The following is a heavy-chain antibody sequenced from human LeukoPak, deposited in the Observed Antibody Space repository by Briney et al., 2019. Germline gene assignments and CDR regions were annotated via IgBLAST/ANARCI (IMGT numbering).Heavy chain of an antibody. Sequence: ASVKVSCKASGYTFTGYCMHWVRQAPGQGLEWMGWINPNSGGTNYAQKFQGRVTMTRDTSISTAYMELSRLRSDDTAVYYCARVPPPPDYDSSGYYGPLYYYGMDVRGQGTTVTVSS. CDR3: ARVPPPPDYDSSGYYGPLYYYGMDV. CDR1: GYTFTGYC. J-gene: IGHJ6*02. V-gene: IGHV1-2*02. D-gene: IGHD3-22*01. CDR2: INPNSGGT.